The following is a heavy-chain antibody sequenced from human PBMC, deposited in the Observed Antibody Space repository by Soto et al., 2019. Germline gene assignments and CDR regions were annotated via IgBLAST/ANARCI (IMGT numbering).Heavy chain of an antibody. J-gene: IGHJ4*02. D-gene: IGHD6-13*01. Sequence: GVSLRLSCSASRFVSGDYAVTWIRQAPGKGLEWVGVVRCETNGGSTEYAASVKGRFRISRDDSQSIAYLQMTSLKTEDTAVYYCTRGRGTSGWYADYWGKGILVTVSS. V-gene: IGHV3-49*03. CDR1: RFVSGDYA. CDR2: VRCETNGGST. CDR3: TRGRGTSGWYADY.